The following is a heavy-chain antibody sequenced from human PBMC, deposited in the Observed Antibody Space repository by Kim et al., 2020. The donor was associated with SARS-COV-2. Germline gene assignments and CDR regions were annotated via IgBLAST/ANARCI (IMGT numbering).Heavy chain of an antibody. CDR1: GGSISSSNW. J-gene: IGHJ4*02. D-gene: IGHD6-19*01. CDR2: IYHSGST. CDR3: ARDRSGWTEGPFEY. Sequence: SETLSLTCAVSGGSISSSNWWSWVRQPPGKGLEWIGEIYHSGSTNYNPSLKSRVTISVDKSKNQFSLKVTSVTAADTAVYYCARDRSGWTEGPFEYWGQGTLVTVSS. V-gene: IGHV4-4*02.